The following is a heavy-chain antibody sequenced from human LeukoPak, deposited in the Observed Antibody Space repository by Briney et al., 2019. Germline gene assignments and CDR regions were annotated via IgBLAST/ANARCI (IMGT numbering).Heavy chain of an antibody. CDR3: ARGSYYDFWSGYFSPFDYCYYMDV. J-gene: IGHJ6*03. CDR1: GYTFTSYD. CDR2: MNPNSGNT. Sequence: GASVKVSCKASGYTFTSYDINWVRQATGQGLEWMGWMNPNSGNTGYAQKFQGRVTMTRNTSISTAYMELSSLRSEDTAVYYCARGSYYDFWSGYFSPFDYCYYMDVWGKGTTVTVSS. D-gene: IGHD3-3*01. V-gene: IGHV1-8*01.